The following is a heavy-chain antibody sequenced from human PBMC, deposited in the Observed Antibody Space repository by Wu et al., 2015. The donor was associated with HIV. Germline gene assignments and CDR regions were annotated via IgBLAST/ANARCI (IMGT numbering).Heavy chain of an antibody. Sequence: QVHLVQSEAEVKKPGASMKVSCKTSGYTFTSYGINWVRQAPGQGLEWMGGIIPIFGTANYAQKFQGRVTITADESTSTAYMELSSLRSEDTAVYYCAAEPLRFPRVGWVDTWGQGTLVTVSS. J-gene: IGHJ5*02. D-gene: IGHD1-14*01. CDR1: GYTFTSYG. CDR3: AAEPLRFPRVGWVDT. V-gene: IGHV1-69*13. CDR2: IIPIFGTA.